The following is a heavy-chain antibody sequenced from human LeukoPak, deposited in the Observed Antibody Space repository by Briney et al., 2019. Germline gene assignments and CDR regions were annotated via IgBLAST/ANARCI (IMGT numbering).Heavy chain of an antibody. J-gene: IGHJ3*02. CDR3: ARGLSSGYYYDAFDI. Sequence: SETLSLTCTVSGGSISSGDYYWSWIRQPPGKGLEWIGYIYYSGSTYYNPSLKSRVTISVDTSKNQFSLKLSSVTAADTAVYYCARGLSSGYYYDAFDIWGQGTMVTVSS. CDR2: IYYSGST. D-gene: IGHD3-22*01. V-gene: IGHV4-30-4*01. CDR1: GGSISSGDYY.